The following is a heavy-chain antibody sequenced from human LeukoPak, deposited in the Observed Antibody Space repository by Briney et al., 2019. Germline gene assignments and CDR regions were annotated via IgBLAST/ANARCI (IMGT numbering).Heavy chain of an antibody. J-gene: IGHJ3*02. V-gene: IGHV4-59*01. Sequence: SETLSLTCTVSGGSISSYYRSWLRQPPGKGLEWIGYIYYSGSTNYNPSLKSRVTISVDTSKNQFSLKLSSVTAADTAVYYCARLTMVRGVIPYDAFDIWGQGTMVTVSS. D-gene: IGHD3-10*01. CDR1: GGSISSYY. CDR2: IYYSGST. CDR3: ARLTMVRGVIPYDAFDI.